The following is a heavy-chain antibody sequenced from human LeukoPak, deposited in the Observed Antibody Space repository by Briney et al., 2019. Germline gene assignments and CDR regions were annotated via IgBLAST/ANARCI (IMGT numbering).Heavy chain of an antibody. Sequence: ASVKVSCKASGYTFTDYYLHWVRLALGQGLEWMGRINPNSGGTNYAQKFQDRVTMTRDTSISTAYMELSRLKSDDTAVYYCAREWLASDIWGQGTMVTVSS. CDR3: AREWLASDI. V-gene: IGHV1-2*06. CDR1: GYTFTDYY. CDR2: INPNSGGT. D-gene: IGHD6-19*01. J-gene: IGHJ3*02.